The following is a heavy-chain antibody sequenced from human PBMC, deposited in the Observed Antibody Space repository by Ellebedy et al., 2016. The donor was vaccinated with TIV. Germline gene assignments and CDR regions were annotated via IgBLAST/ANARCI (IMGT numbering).Heavy chain of an antibody. Sequence: GESLKISCAASGFTFSSYGMHWVRQAPGKGLEWVAVISYDGSNKYYADSVKGRFTISRDNSKNTLYLQMNSLRAEDTAVYYCAKDLGSGYDWYFDYWGQGTLVTVSS. CDR2: ISYDGSNK. CDR1: GFTFSSYG. V-gene: IGHV3-30*18. J-gene: IGHJ4*02. D-gene: IGHD5-12*01. CDR3: AKDLGSGYDWYFDY.